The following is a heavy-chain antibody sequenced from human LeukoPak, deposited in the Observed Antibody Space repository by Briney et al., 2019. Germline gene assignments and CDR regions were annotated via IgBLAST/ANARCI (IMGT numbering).Heavy chain of an antibody. CDR3: AKTGYYESSGDAFDI. CDR2: ISWNTSNI. Sequence: GRSLRLSCAASGFTFDDYGMHWVRQAPGKGLEWVSGISWNTSNINYADSVKGRFTISRDNAKKSLYLQMNSLRAEDTALYYCAKTGYYESSGDAFDIWGQGTMVTVSS. J-gene: IGHJ3*02. CDR1: GFTFDDYG. D-gene: IGHD3-22*01. V-gene: IGHV3-9*01.